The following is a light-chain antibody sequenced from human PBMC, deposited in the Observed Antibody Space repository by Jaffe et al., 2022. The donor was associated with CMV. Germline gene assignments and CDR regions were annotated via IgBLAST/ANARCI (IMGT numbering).Light chain of an antibody. Sequence: SSELTQDPAVSVALGQTVRITCQGDNVRNYFPSWYQQKPGQAPILVIYGKNNRPSGIPDRFSGSTSGNTASLTITGAQTDDEADYYCNSRDISGNRYSVFGTGTKVTVL. V-gene: IGLV3-19*01. CDR1: NVRNYF. J-gene: IGLJ1*01. CDR3: NSRDISGNRYSV. CDR2: GKN.